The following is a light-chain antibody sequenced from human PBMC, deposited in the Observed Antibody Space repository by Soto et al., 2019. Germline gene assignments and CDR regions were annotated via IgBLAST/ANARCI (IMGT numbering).Light chain of an antibody. CDR2: EVN. J-gene: IGLJ2*01. CDR3: SSYAGSKNLV. V-gene: IGLV2-8*01. Sequence: QSALTQPPSASGSPGQSVTISCTGTSSDVGGYNYVSWYQQYPGKAPKLMTYEVNKRPSGVPDRFSGSKSGNTASLTVSGLQAEDEADYYCSSYAGSKNLVFGGGTKLTVL. CDR1: SSDVGGYNY.